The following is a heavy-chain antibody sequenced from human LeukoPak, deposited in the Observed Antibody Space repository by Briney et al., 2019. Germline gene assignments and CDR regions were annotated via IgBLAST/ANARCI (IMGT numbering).Heavy chain of an antibody. J-gene: IGHJ6*02. CDR1: GFTFSSYS. D-gene: IGHD6-13*01. CDR2: ISSSSSTI. CDR3: ARDSIAAAGPWAYYYYGMDV. V-gene: IGHV3-48*04. Sequence: PGGSLRLSCAASGFTFSSYSMNWVRQAPGKGLEWVSYISSSSSTIYYADSVKGRFTISRDNAKNSLYLQMNSLRAEDTAVYYCARDSIAAAGPWAYYYYGMDVWGQGTTVTVSS.